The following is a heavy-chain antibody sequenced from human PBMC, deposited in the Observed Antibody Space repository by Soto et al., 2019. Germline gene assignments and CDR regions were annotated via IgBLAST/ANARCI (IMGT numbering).Heavy chain of an antibody. J-gene: IGHJ5*02. CDR3: ASELSIAAAGPRDWFDP. Sequence: SVKVSCKASGGTFSSYAISWVRQAPGQGLEWMGGIIPIFGTANYAQKFQGRVTITADESTSTAYMELSSLRSEDTAVYYCASELSIAAAGPRDWFDPWGQGTLVTVSS. CDR1: GGTFSSYA. V-gene: IGHV1-69*13. D-gene: IGHD6-13*01. CDR2: IIPIFGTA.